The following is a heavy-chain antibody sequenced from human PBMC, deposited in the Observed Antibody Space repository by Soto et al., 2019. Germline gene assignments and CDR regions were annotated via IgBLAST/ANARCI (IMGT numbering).Heavy chain of an antibody. CDR2: IKQDESEK. Sequence: PWGSLRLSCAASGFTFSSYWMSWVRQAPGNSLECVANIKQDESEKYYVDSVKGRFTISRDNAKNSLYLQMNSLRAEDTAVYYCARDRRITMVRGVIISYYCGMDVWGQGTTVTVSS. CDR3: ARDRRITMVRGVIISYYCGMDV. J-gene: IGHJ6*02. CDR1: GFTFSSYW. V-gene: IGHV3-7*01. D-gene: IGHD3-10*01.